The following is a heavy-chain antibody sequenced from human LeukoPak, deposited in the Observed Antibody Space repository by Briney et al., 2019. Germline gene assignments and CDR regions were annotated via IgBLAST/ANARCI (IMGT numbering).Heavy chain of an antibody. CDR2: ISYSGST. CDR1: GGSISSGDYY. CDR3: ARAEFYYYYMDV. V-gene: IGHV4-61*08. D-gene: IGHD3-10*01. Sequence: PSETLSLTCTVSGGSISSGDYYWSWIRQPPGKGLEWVGYISYSGSTNYNPSLKSRVTMSVDTSKNQFSLKLSSVTAADTAVYYCARAEFYYYYMDVWGKGTTVTVSS. J-gene: IGHJ6*03.